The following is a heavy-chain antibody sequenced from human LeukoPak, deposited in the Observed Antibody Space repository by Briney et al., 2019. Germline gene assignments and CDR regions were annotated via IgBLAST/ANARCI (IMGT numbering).Heavy chain of an antibody. Sequence: GGSLRLSCAASGFTFSSYEMNWVRQAPGKGLEWVSSISWDSGNMAYADSVKGRFTISRDNAKNSLFLQMNSLRAEDTALYYCIKDMGFDLLKDAFDVWGQGTMATVSS. CDR1: GFTFSSYE. D-gene: IGHD1-26*01. V-gene: IGHV3-9*01. CDR2: ISWDSGNM. J-gene: IGHJ3*01. CDR3: IKDMGFDLLKDAFDV.